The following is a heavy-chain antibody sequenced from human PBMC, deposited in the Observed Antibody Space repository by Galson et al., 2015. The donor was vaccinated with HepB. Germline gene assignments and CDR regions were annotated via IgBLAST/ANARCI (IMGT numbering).Heavy chain of an antibody. D-gene: IGHD3-22*01. Sequence: QAARKSLEWVSGIGIVDDTFYADSVKGRFTISRENAKNSLYLQMNSLRVGDTAMYYCTRGHHFYDSSGYRDGGFDHWGQGTLVTVSS. V-gene: IGHV3-13*01. CDR3: TRGHHFYDSSGYRDGGFDH. J-gene: IGHJ4*02. CDR2: IGIVDDT.